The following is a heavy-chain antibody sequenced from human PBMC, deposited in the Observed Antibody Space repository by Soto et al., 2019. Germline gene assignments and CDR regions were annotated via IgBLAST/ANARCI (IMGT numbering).Heavy chain of an antibody. CDR3: ARGAFCGGAPGCRDMDV. J-gene: IGHJ6*02. D-gene: IGHD2-21*01. Sequence: QIQLVQSGGEVKKPGASVKVSCKSSGYTFISHSMTWVRQAPGQGLEWMGRISAYNGNTNYAQKFQGRVTMTTDTSTSTAYMELRSLRSDDTAGYYCARGAFCGGAPGCRDMDVWGQGTTVTVSS. V-gene: IGHV1-18*01. CDR1: GYTFISHS. CDR2: ISAYNGNT.